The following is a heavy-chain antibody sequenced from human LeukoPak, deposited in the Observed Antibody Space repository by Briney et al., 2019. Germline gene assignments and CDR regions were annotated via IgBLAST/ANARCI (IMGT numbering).Heavy chain of an antibody. CDR2: ISAYNGDT. J-gene: IGHJ4*02. V-gene: IGHV1-18*01. Sequence: GASVTVSCKASGYTFTNYGISWVRQAPGQGLEWMGWISAYNGDTNYAQKLQGRVTMTTDTSTSTAYMELRSLRSDDTAVYYCAVRNRSSWSPFDFWGQGTLDTVSS. D-gene: IGHD6-13*01. CDR3: AVRNRSSWSPFDF. CDR1: GYTFTNYG.